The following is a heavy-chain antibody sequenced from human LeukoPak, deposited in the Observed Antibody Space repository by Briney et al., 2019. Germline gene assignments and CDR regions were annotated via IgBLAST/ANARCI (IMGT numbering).Heavy chain of an antibody. CDR3: AKGATTGWFDP. D-gene: IGHD1-26*01. Sequence: WVSYISSSSSTIYYADSVKGRFTISRDNAKNSLYLQMNSLRAEDTAVYYCAKGATTGWFDPWGQGTLVIVSS. V-gene: IGHV3-48*01. CDR2: ISSSSSTI. J-gene: IGHJ5*02.